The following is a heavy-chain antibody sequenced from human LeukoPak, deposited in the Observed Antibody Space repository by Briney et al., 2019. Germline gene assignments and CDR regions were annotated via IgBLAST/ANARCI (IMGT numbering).Heavy chain of an antibody. D-gene: IGHD2-15*01. CDR3: AKEYCSGGSCYRGAFDI. CDR1: GLTFDDYA. Sequence: GRSLRLSXAASGLTFDDYAMHWVRQAPGKGLEWVSGISWNSGSIGYADSVKGRFTISRDNAKNSLYLQMNSLRAEDMALYYCAKEYCSGGSCYRGAFDIWGQGTMVTVSS. J-gene: IGHJ3*02. CDR2: ISWNSGSI. V-gene: IGHV3-9*03.